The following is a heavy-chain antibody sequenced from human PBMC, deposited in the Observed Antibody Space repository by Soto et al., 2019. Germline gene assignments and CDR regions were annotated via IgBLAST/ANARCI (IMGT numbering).Heavy chain of an antibody. J-gene: IGHJ4*02. Sequence: QVQLVQSGAEVKKPGASLKVSCKASGYTFTGYYIHWVRQAPGQWREWMGWVTPNSGGTNSAQNFQGRVTRTRDPSISTDYMELSNLRADDTTVYYCAVTVSIAVAGPWAYWGQGTQVTVSS. CDR2: VTPNSGGT. CDR1: GYTFTGYY. CDR3: AVTVSIAVAGPWAY. D-gene: IGHD6-19*01. V-gene: IGHV1-2*02.